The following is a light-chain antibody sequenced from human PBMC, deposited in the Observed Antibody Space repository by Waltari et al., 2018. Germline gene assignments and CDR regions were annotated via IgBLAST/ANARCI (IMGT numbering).Light chain of an antibody. V-gene: IGKV1-39*01. J-gene: IGKJ4*01. Sequence: CRASQSISGYLNWYQQKPGKAPKVLIYATASLQSGVPSRFSGSGSGTDFTLTISSLQPEDFATYYCQQSYRTPPLTFGGGTKVEIK. CDR1: QSISGY. CDR3: QQSYRTPPLT. CDR2: ATA.